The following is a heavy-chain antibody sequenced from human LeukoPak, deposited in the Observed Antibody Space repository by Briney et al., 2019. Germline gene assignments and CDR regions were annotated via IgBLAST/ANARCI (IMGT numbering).Heavy chain of an antibody. D-gene: IGHD3-10*01. V-gene: IGHV3-30*02. CDR1: GSTFSSYG. J-gene: IGHJ3*02. Sequence: GGSLRLSCAASGSTFSSYGMHWVRQAPGKGLEWVAFIRYDGSNKYYADSVKGRFTISRDNSKNTLYLQMNSLRAEDTAVYYCARAPTMVRGVIITVGAFDIWGQGTMVTVSS. CDR3: ARAPTMVRGVIITVGAFDI. CDR2: IRYDGSNK.